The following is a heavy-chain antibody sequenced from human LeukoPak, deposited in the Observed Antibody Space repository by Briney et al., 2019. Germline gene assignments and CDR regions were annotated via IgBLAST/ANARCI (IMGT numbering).Heavy chain of an antibody. CDR1: GGSISSSGYY. CDR3: ARGSQVDDFWSGYRAPLDY. CDR2: IYYSGGA. V-gene: IGHV4-39*01. J-gene: IGHJ4*02. Sequence: SETLSLTCTVSGGSISSSGYYWSWIRQPPGKGLEWIGTIYYSGGAHYNPSLKTQVTISVDTSKNQFSLKLSSVTAADTAVYFCARGSQVDDFWSGYRAPLDYWGQGTLVTVSS. D-gene: IGHD3-3*01.